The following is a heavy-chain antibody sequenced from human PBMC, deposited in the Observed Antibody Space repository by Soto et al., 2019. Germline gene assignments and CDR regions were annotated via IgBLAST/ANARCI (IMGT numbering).Heavy chain of an antibody. D-gene: IGHD1-7*01. CDR2: IYHSGNA. CDR3: ARANIRELNAFDI. Sequence: PSETLSLTCTVSEGTMIGVVGSWILKPPGKGLEWIAYIYHSGNANYNPSLKSRVTLSVDTSNKQFSLKLNSVTAADTAVYYCARANIRELNAFDIWGQGTMVTVSS. CDR1: EGTMIGVV. J-gene: IGHJ3*02. V-gene: IGHV4-59*01.